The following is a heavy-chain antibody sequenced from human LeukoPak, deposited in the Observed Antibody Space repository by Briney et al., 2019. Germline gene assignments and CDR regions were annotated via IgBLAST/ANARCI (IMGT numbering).Heavy chain of an antibody. CDR1: GYSISSGYH. D-gene: IGHD3-10*01. CDR3: ARFNLFPYYSFDI. J-gene: IGHJ3*02. CDR2: IYHSGST. Sequence: SETLSLTCTVSGYSISSGYHWGWIRQPPGKGLEWIGSIYHSGSTYYNPSLKSRVTISVNTSKNQFSLQLNSVTAADTSLYYCARFNLFPYYSFDIWGQGTMVTVSS. V-gene: IGHV4-38-2*02.